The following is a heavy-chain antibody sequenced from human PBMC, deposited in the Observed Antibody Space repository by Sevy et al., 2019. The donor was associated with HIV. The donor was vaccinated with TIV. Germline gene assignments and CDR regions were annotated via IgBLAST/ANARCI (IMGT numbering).Heavy chain of an antibody. CDR1: GFTFNTYA. CDR2: ITGSGDST. CDR3: ASHGGSYPRHYIDY. J-gene: IGHJ4*02. V-gene: IGHV3-23*01. Sequence: GGSLRLSCAASGFTFNTYAMSWVRQAPGRGLEWVSGITGSGDSTYYVDSVKGRFTISRDNSKDKLYLQMNSLRAEDTAVYYCASHGGSYPRHYIDYWGQGTLVTVSS. D-gene: IGHD1-26*01.